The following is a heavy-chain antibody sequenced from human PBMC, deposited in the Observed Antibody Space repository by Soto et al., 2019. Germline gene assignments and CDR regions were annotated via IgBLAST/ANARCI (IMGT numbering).Heavy chain of an antibody. CDR3: ARDFGSDLSAPGAVFDY. V-gene: IGHV1-18*04. CDR2: ISPYNGNT. Sequence: EASVKVSCKASGYFFTTYGISWVRQAPGQGLEWMGWISPYNGNTKYAQSFQGRVTMTTDTSTYTAYMELRSLRSDDPAVYYCARDFGSDLSAPGAVFDYWGQGTVVTV. D-gene: IGHD3-3*01. CDR1: GYFFTTYG. J-gene: IGHJ4*02.